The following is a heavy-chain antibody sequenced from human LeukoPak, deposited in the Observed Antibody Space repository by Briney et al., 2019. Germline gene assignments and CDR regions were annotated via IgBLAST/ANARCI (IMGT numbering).Heavy chain of an antibody. CDR3: ANLHGDYRDY. CDR2: ISSSSSTI. Sequence: PGGSLRLSCAASGFTFSSYSMNWVRQAPGKGLEWVSYISSSSSTIYYADSVKGRFTISRDNAKDSLYLQMNSLRPEDTALYHCANLHGDYRDYWGQGTLVTVSS. J-gene: IGHJ4*02. D-gene: IGHD4-17*01. V-gene: IGHV3-48*04. CDR1: GFTFSSYS.